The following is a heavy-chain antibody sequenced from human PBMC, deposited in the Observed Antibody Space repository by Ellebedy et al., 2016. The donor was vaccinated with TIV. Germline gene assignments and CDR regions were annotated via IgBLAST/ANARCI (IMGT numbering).Heavy chain of an antibody. Sequence: SETLSLTXTVSGGSISSSSYYWGWIRQPPGKGLEWIGSIYYSGSTYYNPSLKSRVTISVDMSKNHFSLKLSSVTAADTAVYYCARHPDDYSMPGWFDPWGQGTLVTVSS. CDR3: ARHPDDYSMPGWFDP. D-gene: IGHD4-11*01. J-gene: IGHJ5*02. V-gene: IGHV4-39*01. CDR1: GGSISSSSYY. CDR2: IYYSGST.